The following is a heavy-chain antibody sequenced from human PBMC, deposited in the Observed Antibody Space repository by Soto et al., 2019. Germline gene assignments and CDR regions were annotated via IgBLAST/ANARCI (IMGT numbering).Heavy chain of an antibody. CDR2: MNAGNGNT. CDR1: GYTFTSYA. J-gene: IGHJ6*03. V-gene: IGHV1-3*01. CDR3: ARGHDFWSGLSYMDV. Sequence: QVQLVQSWAEVKKPGASVKVSCKASGYTFTSYAMHWVRQAPGQRLEWMGWMNAGNGNTKYSQKFQGRVTITRDTSASTAYMELSSLRSEDTAVYYCARGHDFWSGLSYMDVWGKGTTVTVSS. D-gene: IGHD3-3*01.